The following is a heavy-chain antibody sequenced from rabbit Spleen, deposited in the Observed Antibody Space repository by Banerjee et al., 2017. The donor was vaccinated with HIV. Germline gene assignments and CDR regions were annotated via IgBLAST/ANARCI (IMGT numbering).Heavy chain of an antibody. Sequence: QSLEESGGDLVKPGASLTLTCTASGFSFSSGYYMCWVRQAPGKGLEWIACIAAGSGGSTYYASWAKGRFSISRENAQNTVFLQMTSLTAADTATYFCARDGAGGSYFALWGPGTLVTVS. D-gene: IGHD8-1*01. CDR1: GFSFSSGYY. CDR2: IAAGSGGST. V-gene: IGHV1S40*01. CDR3: ARDGAGGSYFAL. J-gene: IGHJ4*01.